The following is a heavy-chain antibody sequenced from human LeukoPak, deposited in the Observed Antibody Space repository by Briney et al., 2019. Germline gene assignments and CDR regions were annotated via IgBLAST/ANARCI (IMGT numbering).Heavy chain of an antibody. Sequence: GRSLRLSCTASGFTFCSYPMHWVRQAPGKALEWVALISYDGSNILDANTLEGRFTTSRDNSKNTLNLQMNSLRADDTSLYYCARDGSYSGSASLIDYYYYAMDVWGQGTAVTVSS. CDR3: ARDGSYSGSASLIDYYYYAMDV. J-gene: IGHJ6*02. CDR1: GFTFCSYP. D-gene: IGHD3-10*01. CDR2: ISYDGSNI. V-gene: IGHV3-30-3*01.